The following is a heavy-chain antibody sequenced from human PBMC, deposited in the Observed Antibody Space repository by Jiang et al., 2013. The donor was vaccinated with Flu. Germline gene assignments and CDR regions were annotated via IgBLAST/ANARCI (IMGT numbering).Heavy chain of an antibody. J-gene: IGHJ5*02. D-gene: IGHD6-13*01. CDR1: GFTFSSYA. Sequence: VQLLESGGGVVQPGRSLRLSCAASGFTFSSYAMSWVRQAPGKGLEWVSAINGSGGDTYYADSVKGRFTISRDNSKNTLYLHMNSLRVEDTAVYYCAREAAGSCCTTAGSDPWGQGTLVTVSS. CDR3: AREAAGSCCTTAGSDP. CDR2: INGSGGDT. V-gene: IGHV3-23*01.